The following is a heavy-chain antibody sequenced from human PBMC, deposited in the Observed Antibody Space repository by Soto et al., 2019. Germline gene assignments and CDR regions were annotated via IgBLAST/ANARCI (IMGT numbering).Heavy chain of an antibody. Sequence: EVQLVESGGGLVKPGGSLRLSCAASGFTFSSNSMNWFRQAPGKGLEWVSSISSSSSYIYYADSVKGRFTISRDNAKNSLYLQMNSLRAEDTAVYYCAKDLSCSGGSCYSIWGQGTLVTVSS. CDR2: ISSSSSYI. CDR1: GFTFSSNS. CDR3: AKDLSCSGGSCYSI. V-gene: IGHV3-21*01. D-gene: IGHD2-15*01. J-gene: IGHJ4*02.